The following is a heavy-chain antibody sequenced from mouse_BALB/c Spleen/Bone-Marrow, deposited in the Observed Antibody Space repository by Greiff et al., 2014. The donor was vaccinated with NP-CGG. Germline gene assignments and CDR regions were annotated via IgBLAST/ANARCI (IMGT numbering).Heavy chain of an antibody. CDR3: VRSDY. CDR2: INPSTGYT. J-gene: IGHJ2*01. CDR1: GYTFTTHW. Sequence: VQGVESGTELAKPGASVKMSCKASGYTFTTHWMHCVKQRPGQGLEWIGYINPSTGYTDYNQKFKDKATLTADKSSSTAYMQLISLTSEDSAVYYCVRSDYWGQGTTLTVSS. V-gene: IGHV1-7*01.